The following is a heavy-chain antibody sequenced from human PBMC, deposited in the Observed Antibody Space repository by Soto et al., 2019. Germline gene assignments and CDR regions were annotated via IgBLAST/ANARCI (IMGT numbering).Heavy chain of an antibody. CDR3: ARTGSIAAAGYYYYGMDV. D-gene: IGHD6-13*01. CDR2: IIPIFGTA. J-gene: IGHJ6*02. V-gene: IGHV1-69*06. CDR1: GGTFSSYA. Sequence: QVQLVQSGAEVKKPGSSVKVSCKASGGTFSSYAISWVRQAPGQGLEWMGGIIPIFGTANYAQKFQGRVTITADKSTSTAYMELSSLRSEDTAVYYCARTGSIAAAGYYYYGMDVWSQGTTVTVSS.